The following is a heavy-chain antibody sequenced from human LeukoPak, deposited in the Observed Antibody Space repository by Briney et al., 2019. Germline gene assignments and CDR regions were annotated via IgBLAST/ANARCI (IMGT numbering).Heavy chain of an antibody. Sequence: ASVKVSCKASGYTFTSYAMNWVRQAPGQGLEWMGWINTNTGNPTYAQGFTGRFVFSLDTSVSTAYLQISSLKAEDTAVYYCARGGWCTNGVCYTLVDYWGQGTLVTVSS. V-gene: IGHV7-4-1*02. J-gene: IGHJ4*02. CDR3: ARGGWCTNGVCYTLVDY. CDR1: GYTFTSYA. D-gene: IGHD2-8*01. CDR2: INTNTGNP.